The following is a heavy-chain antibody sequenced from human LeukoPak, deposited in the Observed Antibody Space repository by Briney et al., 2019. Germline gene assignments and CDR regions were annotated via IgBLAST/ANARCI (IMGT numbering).Heavy chain of an antibody. Sequence: PGGSLRLSCAASGFTFISYAMSWVRQAPGKGLEWVSGICGSGGSTCCAHSVKGRFTISRDNSKNTLYLQMNRLRAEDTAVYYCAKAANRFAQQLDYWGQGTLVTVSS. CDR3: AKAANRFAQQLDY. J-gene: IGHJ4*02. D-gene: IGHD6-13*01. CDR2: ICGSGGST. V-gene: IGHV3-23*01. CDR1: GFTFISYA.